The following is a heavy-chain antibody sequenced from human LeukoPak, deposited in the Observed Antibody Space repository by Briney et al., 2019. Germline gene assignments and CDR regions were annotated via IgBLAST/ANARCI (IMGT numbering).Heavy chain of an antibody. D-gene: IGHD6-6*01. Sequence: TSETLSLTCAVYGGSFSGYYWSWIRQPPGKGLEWIGEINHSGSTNYNPSLKSRVTISVDTSKNQFSLKLSSVTAADTAVYYCARAEYSSLGYYYYYGMDVWGQGTTVTVSS. J-gene: IGHJ6*02. CDR2: INHSGST. CDR3: ARAEYSSLGYYYYYGMDV. CDR1: GGSFSGYY. V-gene: IGHV4-34*01.